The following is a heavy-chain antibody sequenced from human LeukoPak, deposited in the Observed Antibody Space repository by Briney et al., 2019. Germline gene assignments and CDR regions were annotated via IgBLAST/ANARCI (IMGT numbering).Heavy chain of an antibody. CDR1: GFRFANYW. J-gene: IGHJ4*02. D-gene: IGHD6-13*01. Sequence: PGGSLRLSCAASGFRFANYWMNWVRQAPGKGREWVANIKQDGLEKYYVDSVKGRFVISRDDAKNSLFLQMNSLRVEDTAVYYCAREIAQQLDYWGRGTLVTVSS. V-gene: IGHV3-7*01. CDR3: AREIAQQLDY. CDR2: IKQDGLEK.